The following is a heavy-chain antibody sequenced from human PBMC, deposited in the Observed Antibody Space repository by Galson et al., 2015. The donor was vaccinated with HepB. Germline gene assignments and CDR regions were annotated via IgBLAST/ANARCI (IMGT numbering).Heavy chain of an antibody. CDR1: GFTFSNYD. J-gene: IGHJ3*02. Sequence: SLRLSCAASGFTFSNYDIHWVRQAPGKGLEWVAVISYDGSDKYYADSVKGRFTISRDNSKNTLYLQMNSLRAEDTAVYHCAKAQDDTFDIWGQGTMVTVSS. CDR3: AKAQDDTFDI. CDR2: ISYDGSDK. V-gene: IGHV3-30*18.